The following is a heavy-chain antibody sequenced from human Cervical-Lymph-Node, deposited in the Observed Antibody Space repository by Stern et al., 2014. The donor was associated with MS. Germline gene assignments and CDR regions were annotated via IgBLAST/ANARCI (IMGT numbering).Heavy chain of an antibody. Sequence: EVQLVESGGDLVQPGGSLRLSCGASGFTFSHYWMQWVRQAPGKGLVWVSHITSDGSSTTYADSVKGRFTVSRDNAKNTLYLQMDSLRAEDTAVYFCARDNYGTDYWGQGTLVTVSS. V-gene: IGHV3-74*01. CDR2: ITSDGSST. CDR1: GFTFSHYW. J-gene: IGHJ4*02. D-gene: IGHD3-16*01. CDR3: ARDNYGTDY.